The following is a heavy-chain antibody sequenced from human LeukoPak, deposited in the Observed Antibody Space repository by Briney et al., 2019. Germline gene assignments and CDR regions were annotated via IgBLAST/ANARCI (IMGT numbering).Heavy chain of an antibody. CDR2: IKQDGSEK. V-gene: IGHV3-7*01. Sequence: GGSLRLSCAASGFTFSSYWMSWVRQAPGKGLEWVANIKQDGSEKYYVDSVKGRFTISRDNAKNSLYLQMDSLRAEDTAVYYCARDQIVVVPAARGYYFDYWGQGTLVTVSS. CDR3: ARDQIVVVPAARGYYFDY. CDR1: GFTFSSYW. J-gene: IGHJ4*02. D-gene: IGHD2-2*01.